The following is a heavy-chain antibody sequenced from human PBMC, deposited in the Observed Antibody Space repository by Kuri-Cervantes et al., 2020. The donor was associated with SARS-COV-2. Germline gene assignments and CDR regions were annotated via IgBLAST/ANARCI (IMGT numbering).Heavy chain of an antibody. J-gene: IGHJ6*02. D-gene: IGHD1-1*01. CDR2: ISYDGSNK. CDR3: ARGTSETWYGLDV. V-gene: IGHV3-30*03. Sequence: GESLKISCAASGFTFSSYGMHWVRQAPGKGLEWVAVISYDGSNKYYADSVKGRFSISRDTSKNTLHLQMNGLRADDTAVYYCARGTSETWYGLDVWGQGTTVTVSS. CDR1: GFTFSSYG.